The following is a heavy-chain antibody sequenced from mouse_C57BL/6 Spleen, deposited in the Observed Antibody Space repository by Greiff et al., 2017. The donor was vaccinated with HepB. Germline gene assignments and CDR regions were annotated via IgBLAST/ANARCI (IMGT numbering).Heavy chain of an antibody. V-gene: IGHV1-81*01. Sequence: QVHVKQSGAELARPGASVKLSCKASGYTFTSYGISWVKQRTGQGLEWIGEIYPRSGNTYYNEKFKGKATLTADKSSSTAYMELRSLTSEDSAVYFCERSSVGQDYWGQGTTLTVSS. CDR2: IYPRSGNT. D-gene: IGHD3-3*01. CDR1: GYTFTSYG. CDR3: ERSSVGQDY. J-gene: IGHJ2*01.